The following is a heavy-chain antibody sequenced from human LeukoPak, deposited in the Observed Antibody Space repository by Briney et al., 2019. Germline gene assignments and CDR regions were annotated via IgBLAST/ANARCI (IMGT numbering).Heavy chain of an antibody. D-gene: IGHD1-14*01. CDR2: IIPILGIA. CDR1: GGTFSSYA. Sequence: ASVKVPCKASGGTFSSYAISWVRQAPGQGLEWMGRIIPILGIANYAQKFQGRVTITADKSTSTAYMELSSLRSEDTAVYYCAREGNRYGAGGGDFDYWGQGTLVTVSS. V-gene: IGHV1-69*04. J-gene: IGHJ4*02. CDR3: AREGNRYGAGGGDFDY.